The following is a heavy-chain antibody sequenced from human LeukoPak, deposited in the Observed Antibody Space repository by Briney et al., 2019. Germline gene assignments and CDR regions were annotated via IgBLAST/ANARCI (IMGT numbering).Heavy chain of an antibody. CDR2: MNPNSGNT. V-gene: IGHV1-8*03. J-gene: IGHJ4*02. Sequence: GASVTVSFTASGYTFTIYDINWVRQATGQGLEWMGWMNPNSGNTGYAQKFQGRVTITRNTSISTAYMELSSLRSEDTAVYYCARGGYYDFWSGHHDYWGQGTLVTVSS. CDR3: ARGGYYDFWSGHHDY. D-gene: IGHD3-3*01. CDR1: GYTFTIYD.